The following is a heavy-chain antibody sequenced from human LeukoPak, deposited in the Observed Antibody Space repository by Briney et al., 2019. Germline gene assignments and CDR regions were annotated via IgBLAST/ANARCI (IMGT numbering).Heavy chain of an antibody. D-gene: IGHD6-6*01. CDR2: IYPGDSDT. V-gene: IGHV5-51*01. CDR3: ARHRSSSSPVDY. CDR1: GYTFTSHW. Sequence: GESLKISCKGSGYTFTSHWIGWVRQMPGKGLEWMGVIYPGDSDTRYNPSFQGQVSISADKSISTAYLQWSSLKASDTAMYYCARHRSSSSPVDYWGQGTLVTVSS. J-gene: IGHJ4*02.